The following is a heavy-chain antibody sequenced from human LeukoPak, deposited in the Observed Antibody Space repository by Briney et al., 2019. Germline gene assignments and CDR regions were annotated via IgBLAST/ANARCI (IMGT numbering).Heavy chain of an antibody. CDR3: ARAYYYDSSGYYGSVRHYYGMDV. CDR2: INHSGST. D-gene: IGHD3-22*01. V-gene: IGHV4-34*01. CDR1: GGSFSGYY. Sequence: SETLSLTRAGYGGSFSGYYWSWIRQPPGKGLEWFGEINHSGSTNYNPSLKSRVTISVDTSKNQFSLKLSSVTAADTAVYYCARAYYYDSSGYYGSVRHYYGMDVWGQGTTVTVSS. J-gene: IGHJ6*02.